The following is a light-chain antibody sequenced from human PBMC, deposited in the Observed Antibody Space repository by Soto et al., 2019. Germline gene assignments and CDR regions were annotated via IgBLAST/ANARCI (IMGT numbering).Light chain of an antibody. CDR1: QSVSSN. CDR3: QQYNNWPSLT. V-gene: IGKV3-15*01. Sequence: IVMTQSPATLSVSPGGRATLSCRASQSVSSNLAWYQQKPGQAPSLLIYGASTRATRIPVRFSGSGSGTEFTLPITSLQSEDVAVYYCQQYNNWPSLTFGGGTKVDIK. J-gene: IGKJ4*01. CDR2: GAS.